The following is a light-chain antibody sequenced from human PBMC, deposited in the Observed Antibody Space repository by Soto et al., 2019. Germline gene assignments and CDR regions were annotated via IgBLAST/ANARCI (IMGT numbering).Light chain of an antibody. V-gene: IGKV3-11*01. Sequence: EIVLTQAPATLSLSPGERATLSCRASQSIGLAIAWYQHKPGQAPRLLIFDASQRATGIPARFSGSGSGTDFTLTISRLEPEDFAVYYCQHRMNWPLTFGQGTRLEI. CDR1: QSIGLA. J-gene: IGKJ5*01. CDR2: DAS. CDR3: QHRMNWPLT.